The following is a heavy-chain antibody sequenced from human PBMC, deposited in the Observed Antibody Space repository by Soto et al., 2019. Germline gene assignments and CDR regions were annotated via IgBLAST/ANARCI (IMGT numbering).Heavy chain of an antibody. V-gene: IGHV2-5*02. CDR2: IYWDDDK. J-gene: IGHJ4*02. CDR3: TRRRGGTGLDY. CDR1: GFSLSTSGVG. D-gene: IGHD2-8*02. Sequence: QITLKESGPTLVKPTQTLTLTCTFSGFSLSTSGVGVGWIRQPPGTALEWLALIYWDDDKRYSPSLKSRLTITKDTPKNQVILIMTNMDPGDTARYYYTRRRGGTGLDYWGQGTLVTVSS.